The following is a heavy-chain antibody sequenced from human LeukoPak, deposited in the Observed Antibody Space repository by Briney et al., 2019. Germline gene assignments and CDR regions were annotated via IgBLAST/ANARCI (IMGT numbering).Heavy chain of an antibody. CDR3: ARKIFGSGSYPDY. J-gene: IGHJ4*02. CDR2: IWHDASHT. Sequence: GGSVRLSCAASGFSFCTYAMHWVRQAPGKGLEGVALIWHDASHTFYTDSVKGRFTISRDNSKNTVYLQMNSLGGEGTAVYYCARKIFGSGSYPDYWGQGTLVTASS. D-gene: IGHD3-10*01. CDR1: GFSFCTYA. V-gene: IGHV3-33*01.